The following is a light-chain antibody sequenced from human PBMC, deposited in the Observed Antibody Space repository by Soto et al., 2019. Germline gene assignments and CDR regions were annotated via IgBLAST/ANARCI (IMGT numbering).Light chain of an antibody. V-gene: IGKV3-11*01. CDR3: QQRDSWPLT. CDR2: DLS. CDR1: ESVGSD. Sequence: ENVLTQSPATLSLSPGEGATLSCRASESVGSDLAWYQQKPGQPPRLLIYDLSGRATGVPARCSGSGSGTYFTRTVSRLALEDFAVEYCQQRDSWPLTFGGGTKVEIK. J-gene: IGKJ4*01.